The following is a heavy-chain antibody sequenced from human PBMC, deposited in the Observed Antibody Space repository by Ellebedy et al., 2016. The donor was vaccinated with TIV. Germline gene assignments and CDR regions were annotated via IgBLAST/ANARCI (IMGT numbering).Heavy chain of an antibody. J-gene: IGHJ4*02. Sequence: MPSETLSLTCTVSGGSISSYYWSWIRQPPGKGLEWIGYIDYSGSTNYNPSLKSRVTISVDTSKNQFSLKLSSVTAADTAVYYWARGTLNYGIDYWGQGTLVTVSS. CDR1: GGSISSYY. D-gene: IGHD4-17*01. CDR2: IDYSGST. V-gene: IGHV4-59*01. CDR3: ARGTLNYGIDY.